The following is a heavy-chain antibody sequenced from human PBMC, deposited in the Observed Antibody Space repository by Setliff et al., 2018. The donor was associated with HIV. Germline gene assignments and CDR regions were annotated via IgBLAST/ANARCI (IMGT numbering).Heavy chain of an antibody. D-gene: IGHD3-22*01. J-gene: IGHJ4*02. CDR2: MSYDGSNK. Sequence: GGSLRLSCAASGFTVSGYWMSWVRQAPGKGLEWVAVMSYDGSNKYYADSVKGRFTISRDNAKDSLYLQMNSLRGEDTAVYYCAGSRGYFVKAEWGQGTLVTVSS. V-gene: IGHV3-30*03. CDR1: GFTVSGYW. CDR3: AGSRGYFVKAE.